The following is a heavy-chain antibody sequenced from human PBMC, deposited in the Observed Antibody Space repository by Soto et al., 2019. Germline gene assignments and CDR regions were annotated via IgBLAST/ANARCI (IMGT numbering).Heavy chain of an antibody. CDR2: TYYRSKWYN. J-gene: IGHJ6*02. V-gene: IGHV6-1*01. Sequence: SETLSLTCAISGDSVSSNSAAWNWIRQSPSRGLEWLGRTYYRSKWYNDNAVSVKSRITINPDTSKNQFSLQLNSVTPEDTVVYYFARGIVLMVYAMDYYYYGMDVWGQGTTVTVSS. CDR3: ARGIVLMVYAMDYYYYGMDV. D-gene: IGHD2-8*01. CDR1: GDSVSSNSAA.